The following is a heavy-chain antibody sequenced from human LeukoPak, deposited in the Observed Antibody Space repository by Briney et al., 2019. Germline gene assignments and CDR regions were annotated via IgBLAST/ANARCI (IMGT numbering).Heavy chain of an antibody. CDR1: GYSISSGYY. CDR3: ARPTYCSGGRCFTYFDN. Sequence: KPSETLSLTCAVSGYSISSGYYWGWIRQPPGKGLEWIGTIYHSGNTYYNPSLKSRVTISEDTSKNQFSLKLSSVTAADTAVYYCARPTYCSGGRCFTYFDNWGQGTLVTVSS. CDR2: IYHSGNT. V-gene: IGHV4-38-2*01. J-gene: IGHJ4*02. D-gene: IGHD2-15*01.